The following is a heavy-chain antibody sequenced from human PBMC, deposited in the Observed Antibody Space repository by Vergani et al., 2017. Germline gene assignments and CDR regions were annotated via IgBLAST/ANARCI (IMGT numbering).Heavy chain of an antibody. CDR3: AKDTNPETWIQLWPDAFDI. V-gene: IGHV3-23*01. D-gene: IGHD5-18*01. Sequence: EVQLLESGGGLVQPGGSLRLSCVASGFTFSGYAMIWVRQAPGKGLEWVSGLSGSGGSTSSADSVKGRFTISRDNSKNTLYLQMNSLRAEDTAVYYCAKDTNPETWIQLWPDAFDIWGQGTMVTVSS. CDR1: GFTFSGYA. J-gene: IGHJ3*02. CDR2: LSGSGGST.